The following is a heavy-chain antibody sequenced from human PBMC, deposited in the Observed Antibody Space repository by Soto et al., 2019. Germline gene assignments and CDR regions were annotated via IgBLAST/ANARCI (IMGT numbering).Heavy chain of an antibody. D-gene: IGHD6-6*01. CDR2: INPSGGST. CDR1: GYTFTSYY. CDR3: AREKYSSSSGERGYYYYGMDV. J-gene: IGHJ6*02. V-gene: IGHV1-46*01. Sequence: ASVKVSCKASGYTFTSYYMHWVRQAPGQGLEWMGIINPSGGSTSYAQKFQGRVTMTRDTSTSTVYMELSSLRSEDTAVYYCAREKYSSSSGERGYYYYGMDVWGQGTTVTVSS.